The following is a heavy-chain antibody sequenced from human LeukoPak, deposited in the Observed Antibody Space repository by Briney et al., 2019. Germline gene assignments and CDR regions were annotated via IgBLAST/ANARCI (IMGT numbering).Heavy chain of an antibody. D-gene: IGHD3-10*01. CDR3: ARGSGNSFDY. V-gene: IGHV3-48*02. CDR2: ISSSSSAM. Sequence: GGSLRLSCAASGFTFSSYSMSWVRQAPGKGLEWVSYISSSSSAMYYADSMKGRFTISRDNAKNSPYLQMNNLRDEDTAVYYCARGSGNSFDYWGQGALVTVSS. CDR1: GFTFSSYS. J-gene: IGHJ4*02.